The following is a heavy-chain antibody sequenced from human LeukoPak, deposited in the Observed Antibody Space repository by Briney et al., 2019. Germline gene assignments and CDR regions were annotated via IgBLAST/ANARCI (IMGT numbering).Heavy chain of an antibody. CDR1: GFTFSSYG. V-gene: IGHV3-33*06. CDR3: AKGSNWGSWFFDY. CDR2: IWYDGSNK. J-gene: IGHJ4*02. D-gene: IGHD7-27*01. Sequence: PGRSLRLSCAASGFTFSSYGMHWVRQAPGKGLEWVAVIWYDGSNKYYADSVKGRFTISRDNSKNTLYLQMNSLRAEDTAVYYCAKGSNWGSWFFDYWGQRTLVTVSS.